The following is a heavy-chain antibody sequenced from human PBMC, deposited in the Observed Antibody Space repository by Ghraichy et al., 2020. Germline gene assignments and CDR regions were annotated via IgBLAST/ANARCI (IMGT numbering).Heavy chain of an antibody. J-gene: IGHJ4*02. CDR2: TWYRSKWYS. V-gene: IGHV6-1*01. CDR1: WDSVSSNFAS. D-gene: IGHD6-19*01. Sequence: ISWDSVSSNFASWNWIRLSPSRGLEWLGRTWYRSKWYSDSAVSVTSRLTIIPDTSTNQFSLQLRSVTPDDTALYFCARGSSASNAFDVWGRGTLVTVSS. CDR3: ARGSSASNAFDV.